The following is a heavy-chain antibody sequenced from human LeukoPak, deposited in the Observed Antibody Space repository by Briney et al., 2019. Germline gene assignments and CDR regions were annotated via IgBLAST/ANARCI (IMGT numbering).Heavy chain of an antibody. V-gene: IGHV3-23*01. CDR3: NSGVIAVAGNFDY. J-gene: IGHJ4*02. CDR2: ISGSGGST. CDR1: GFTFSSYA. D-gene: IGHD6-19*01. Sequence: GGSLRLSCAASGFTFSSYAMSWVRQAPGKGLEWVSAISGSGGSTYYADSVKGRFTISRDNSKNTLYLQMNSLRAEDTAVYYCNSGVIAVAGNFDYWGQGTLVTVSS.